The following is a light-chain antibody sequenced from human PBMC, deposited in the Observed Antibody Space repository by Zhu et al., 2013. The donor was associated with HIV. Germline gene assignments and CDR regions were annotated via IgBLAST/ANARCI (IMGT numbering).Light chain of an antibody. V-gene: IGLV3-21*01. CDR1: NIGSKS. CDR2: DDT. CDR3: QVWDSANDHYL. J-gene: IGLJ1*01. Sequence: SYGLTQPPSVPVASGTTARITCGGNNIGSKSVYWFQQKTDQAPVLVITDDTDRPSGIPERFSGSNSGNTATLTISRVEAGDEADYYCQVWDSANDHYLFGGGTKVTVL.